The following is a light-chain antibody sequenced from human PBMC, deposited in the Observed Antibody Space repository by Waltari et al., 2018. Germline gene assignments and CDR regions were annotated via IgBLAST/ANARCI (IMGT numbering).Light chain of an antibody. Sequence: EIEMTQSPASLSVSPGETAILTCRASQHIGTSLSWFQLRPGRAPRHLIYGASTRATGIPARFSASGSGTEFSLTISSLQSDDFAVYYCLQYNNWPYTFGQGTRLEIK. CDR3: LQYNNWPYT. CDR1: QHIGTS. V-gene: IGKV3-15*01. J-gene: IGKJ2*01. CDR2: GAS.